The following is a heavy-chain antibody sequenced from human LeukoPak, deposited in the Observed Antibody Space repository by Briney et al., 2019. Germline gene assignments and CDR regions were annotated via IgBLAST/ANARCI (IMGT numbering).Heavy chain of an antibody. D-gene: IGHD3-22*01. V-gene: IGHV3-23*01. CDR3: AKDYYDSSGFDY. Sequence: GGSLRLSCAASGFTFDDYAMSWVRQAPGKGLEWVSAISGSGGSTYYADSVKGRFTISRDNSKNTLYLQMNSLRAEDTAVYYCAKDYYDSSGFDYWGQGTLVTVSS. CDR1: GFTFDDYA. CDR2: ISGSGGST. J-gene: IGHJ4*02.